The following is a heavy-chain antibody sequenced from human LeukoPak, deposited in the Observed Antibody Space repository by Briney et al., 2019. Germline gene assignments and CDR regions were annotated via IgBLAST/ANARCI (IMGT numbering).Heavy chain of an antibody. V-gene: IGHV3-21*01. J-gene: IGHJ3*02. D-gene: IGHD1-20*01. Sequence: GGSLRLSCVVSGFTFSSYNMNWVRQAPGKGLEWVSAISGSGGSTYYADSVKGRFTISRDNAKNSLYLQMNSLRAEDTAVYYCARENGNWNDDGGAFDIWGQGTMVTVSS. CDR1: GFTFSSYN. CDR2: ISGSGGST. CDR3: ARENGNWNDDGGAFDI.